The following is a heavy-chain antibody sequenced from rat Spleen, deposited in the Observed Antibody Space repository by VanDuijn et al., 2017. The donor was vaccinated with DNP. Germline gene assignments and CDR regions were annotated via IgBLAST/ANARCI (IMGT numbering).Heavy chain of an antibody. D-gene: IGHD5-1*01. CDR2: ITYDVRNT. Sequence: EVQLVESGGGLVQPGRSLKLSCAASGFTFSNSDMAWVRQAPNKGLEWVATITYDVRNTFYRDSVKGRFTISRDNAKSTLYLQMDSLRSEDTATYYCSTALGDFWGQGVMVTVSS. CDR3: STALGDF. V-gene: IGHV5S10*01. CDR1: GFTFSNSD. J-gene: IGHJ2*01.